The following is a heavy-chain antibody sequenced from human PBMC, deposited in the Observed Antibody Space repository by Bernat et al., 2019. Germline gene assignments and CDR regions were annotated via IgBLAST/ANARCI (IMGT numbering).Heavy chain of an antibody. J-gene: IGHJ5*02. Sequence: EVQLVESGGGLVQPGGSLRLSCSTSGFTFSHSWMGWLRQAPGKGLEWVANIKEDGGQTNYVDSVKGRFTMSRDNAKNSLFLQMNSLKAEDTAVYFGARDPAYGAIDLWGQGTLVTVAA. D-gene: IGHD4/OR15-4a*01. CDR2: IKEDGGQT. V-gene: IGHV3-7*01. CDR1: GFTFSHSW. CDR3: ARDPAYGAIDL.